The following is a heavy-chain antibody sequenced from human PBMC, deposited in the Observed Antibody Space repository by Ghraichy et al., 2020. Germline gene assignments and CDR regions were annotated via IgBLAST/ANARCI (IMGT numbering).Heavy chain of an antibody. CDR1: GYTFTTFD. V-gene: IGHV1-8*02. J-gene: IGHJ4*02. D-gene: IGHD7-27*01. CDR2: MSPDSGNT. Sequence: ASVKVSCTASGYTFTTFDINWVRQAAGQGLEWLGWMSPDSGNTGYAQSFQRRLTMTRDKSINTAYMELSGLSSEDTGIYYCTKNQPLTGDFDDWGQGTLVTVSS. CDR3: TKNQPLTGDFDD.